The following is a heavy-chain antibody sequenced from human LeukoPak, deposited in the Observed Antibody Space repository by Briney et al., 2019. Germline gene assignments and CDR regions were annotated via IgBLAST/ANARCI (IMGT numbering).Heavy chain of an antibody. CDR3: ARATVTTPYNWFDP. CDR1: VYTLTELS. J-gene: IGHJ5*02. Sequence: ASVKVSCKVSVYTLTELSMHWVRQAPGKGLEWMGGFDPEDGETIYAQKFQGRVTMTEDTSTDTAYLELSSLRSEDTAVYYCARATVTTPYNWFDPWGQGTLVTVSS. V-gene: IGHV1-24*01. D-gene: IGHD4-17*01. CDR2: FDPEDGET.